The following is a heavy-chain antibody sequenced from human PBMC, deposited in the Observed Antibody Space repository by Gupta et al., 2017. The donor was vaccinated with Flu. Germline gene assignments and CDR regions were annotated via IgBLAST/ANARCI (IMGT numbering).Heavy chain of an antibody. D-gene: IGHD1-1*01. V-gene: IGHV1-18*04. CDR1: GYTFIDYG. CDR2: IRADNGDT. Sequence: QIQLLQSGAEVKKPGASLKVSCKASGYTFIDYGISWVRQAPGHGLEWMGWIRADNGDTNYAQRLQDRVTMTTDTATTTAYLELRSLTSDDTAVYFCARQAGYLFDFWGQGTLVTVSS. CDR3: ARQAGYLFDF. J-gene: IGHJ4*02.